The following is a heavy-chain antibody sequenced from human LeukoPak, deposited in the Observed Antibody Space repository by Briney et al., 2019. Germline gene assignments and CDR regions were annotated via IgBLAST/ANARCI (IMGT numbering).Heavy chain of an antibody. CDR1: GFTFSSYA. D-gene: IGHD3-16*01. V-gene: IGHV4-34*01. CDR2: INHSGST. CDR3: ARGSPPLLRYYYYYGMDV. Sequence: GSLRLSCAASGFTFSSYAMSWVRQPPGKGLEWIGEINHSGSTNYNPSLKSRVTISVDTSKNQFSLKLSSVTAADTAVYYCARGSPPLLRYYYYYGMDVWGQGTTVTVSS. J-gene: IGHJ6*02.